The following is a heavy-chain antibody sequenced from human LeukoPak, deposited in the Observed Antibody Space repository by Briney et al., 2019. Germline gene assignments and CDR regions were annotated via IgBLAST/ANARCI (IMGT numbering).Heavy chain of an antibody. CDR2: IIPILGIP. V-gene: IGHV1-69*04. Sequence: GASVKVSCKASGCTFSSYAISWVRQAPGQGLEWMGRIIPILGIPNYAQKFQGRVTITADKSTSTAYMELSSLRSEDTAVYYCARVYYDSSGYYGHYYYGMDVWGQGTTVTVSS. CDR1: GCTFSSYA. D-gene: IGHD3-22*01. CDR3: ARVYYDSSGYYGHYYYGMDV. J-gene: IGHJ6*02.